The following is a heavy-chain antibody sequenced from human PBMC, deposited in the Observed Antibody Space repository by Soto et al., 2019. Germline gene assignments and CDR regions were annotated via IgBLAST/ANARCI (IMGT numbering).Heavy chain of an antibody. V-gene: IGHV3-23*01. D-gene: IGHD2-21*01. CDR3: ARSLSALFSLGDFNY. J-gene: IGHJ4*02. Sequence: EVHLLESGGGLVQPGGSLRLSCAASGFTFSRYALNWVRQAPGKGLEWVAGISGSGTGTHYAPSVKGRFIISSDSSKNTFYLPMNSLRAEDTAMYYGARSLSALFSLGDFNYWGQGALVTVSS. CDR2: ISGSGTGT. CDR1: GFTFSRYA.